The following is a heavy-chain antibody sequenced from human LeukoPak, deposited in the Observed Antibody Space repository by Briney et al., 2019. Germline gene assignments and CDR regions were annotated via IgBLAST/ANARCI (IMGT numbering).Heavy chain of an antibody. CDR2: ISYDGSNK. Sequence: PGGSLRLSCAASGFTFSSYGMHWVRQAPGKGLEWVAVISYDGSNKYYADSVKGRFTISRDNSKNTLYLQMNSLRAEDTAVYYCARTYYYGSGSYSLDYWGQGTLVTVSS. V-gene: IGHV3-30*03. D-gene: IGHD3-10*01. CDR3: ARTYYYGSGSYSLDY. J-gene: IGHJ4*02. CDR1: GFTFSSYG.